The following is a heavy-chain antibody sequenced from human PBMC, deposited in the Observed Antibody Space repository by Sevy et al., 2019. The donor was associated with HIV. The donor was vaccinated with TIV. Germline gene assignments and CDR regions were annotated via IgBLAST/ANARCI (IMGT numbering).Heavy chain of an antibody. D-gene: IGHD3-22*01. Sequence: SETLSLTCTVSGGSISSYYWSWIRQPPGKGLEWIGYIYYSGHTNYNPSLKSRVTISLDTSKNHFSLKLNSVTAADTAVYYCARTHYDSTDGNYYYGMDVWGQGTTVTVSS. CDR1: GGSISSYY. J-gene: IGHJ6*02. CDR3: ARTHYDSTDGNYYYGMDV. CDR2: IYYSGHT. V-gene: IGHV4-59*01.